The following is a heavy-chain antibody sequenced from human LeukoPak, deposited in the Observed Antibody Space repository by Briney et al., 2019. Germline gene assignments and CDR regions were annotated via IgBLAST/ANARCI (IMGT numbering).Heavy chain of an antibody. CDR1: GFTLSYYW. CDR3: AREGQGPYSSGWSYFDY. Sequence: GGSLRLSCAASGFTLSYYWMNWVRQAPGKGLEWVANIKEDGSNKYYVDSVKGRFTISRDNSKNTLYLQMNSLRAEDTAVYYCAREGQGPYSSGWSYFDYWGQGTLVTVSS. D-gene: IGHD6-19*01. CDR2: IKEDGSNK. J-gene: IGHJ4*02. V-gene: IGHV3-7*01.